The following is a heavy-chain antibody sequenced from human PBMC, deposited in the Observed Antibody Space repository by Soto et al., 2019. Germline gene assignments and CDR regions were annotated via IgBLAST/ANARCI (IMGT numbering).Heavy chain of an antibody. D-gene: IGHD3-10*01. Sequence: EVQVVESGGGLVQPGGSLRLSCAASDFTISPYWMTWVRQTPGQGLEFVANIKEDGSVRNYVDSVKGRFTISRDNAKNSLYLQMKSLRAEDTAVYYCGTDQWGGAFDLWGQGTTVTVSS. CDR2: IKEDGSVR. CDR1: DFTISPYW. J-gene: IGHJ3*01. V-gene: IGHV3-7*01. CDR3: GTDQWGGAFDL.